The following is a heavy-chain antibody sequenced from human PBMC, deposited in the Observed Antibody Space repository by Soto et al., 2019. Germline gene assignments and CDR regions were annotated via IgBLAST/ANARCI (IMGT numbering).Heavy chain of an antibody. Sequence: GESLKISCRGSGFTFTNYWLAWVRQMPGKGLEWTGIIYPADSDTRYSPSFQGQVTISADKSISTAYLQWRSLKASDTAMYYCARLSISDSSHFDYWGQGAQVTVSS. D-gene: IGHD2-21*01. CDR1: GFTFTNYW. CDR3: ARLSISDSSHFDY. V-gene: IGHV5-51*01. J-gene: IGHJ4*02. CDR2: IYPADSDT.